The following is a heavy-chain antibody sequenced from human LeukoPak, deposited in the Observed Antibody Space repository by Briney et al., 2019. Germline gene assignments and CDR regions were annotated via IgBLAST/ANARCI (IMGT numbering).Heavy chain of an antibody. J-gene: IGHJ4*02. CDR1: GFTFSNYA. CDR3: TRGSTPGHKLPHDD. Sequence: GGSLRLSCAASGFTFSNYAVTGVREAPGKGLEGVAGIAYDVTGIFYADPVQGRFSISQDHAKNTLSLQMNRLCADDAAIYYCTRGSTPGHKLPHDDWGKGTLVTVSS. V-gene: IGHV3-30-3*01. D-gene: IGHD7-27*01. CDR2: IAYDVTGI.